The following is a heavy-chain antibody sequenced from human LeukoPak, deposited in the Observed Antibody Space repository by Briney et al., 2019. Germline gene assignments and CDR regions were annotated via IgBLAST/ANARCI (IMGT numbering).Heavy chain of an antibody. J-gene: IGHJ4*02. D-gene: IGHD3-22*01. Sequence: GGSLRLSCAASGSTFSSYAMSWVRQAPGKGLEWVLGISAGGGSTYYADSVKGRFTISRDSSKNILYLQMNSLRAEDTAIYYCAKDMIVLGFASDFDYWGQGTLVTVSS. V-gene: IGHV3-23*01. CDR3: AKDMIVLGFASDFDY. CDR1: GSTFSSYA. CDR2: ISAGGGST.